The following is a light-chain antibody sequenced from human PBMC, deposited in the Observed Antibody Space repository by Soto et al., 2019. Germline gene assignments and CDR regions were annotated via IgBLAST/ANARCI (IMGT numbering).Light chain of an antibody. CDR1: SSDVGSFSR. CDR3: SSYTTSNTYV. Sequence: LTHPPSVSGSPGLSVTIDCTGSSSDVGSFSRVSWYQQPPGTAPKLIIYEVSYRPSGVPDRFSGSKSGNTASLTISGLLAEDEADYYCSSYTTSNTYVFGTGTKVTVL. V-gene: IGLV2-18*02. J-gene: IGLJ1*01. CDR2: EVS.